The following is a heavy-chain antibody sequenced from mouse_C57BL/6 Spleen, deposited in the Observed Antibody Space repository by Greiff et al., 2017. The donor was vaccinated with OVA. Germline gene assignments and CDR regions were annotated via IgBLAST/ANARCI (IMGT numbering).Heavy chain of an antibody. Sequence: QVQLQQSGAELVKPGASVKMSCKASGYTFTSYWITWVKQRPGQGLEWIGDIYPGSGSTNYNEKFKSKATLTVDTSSSTAYMQLSSLTSEDSAVYYCARVPLLYLNSYAMDYWGQGTSVTVSS. J-gene: IGHJ4*01. CDR3: ARVPLLYLNSYAMDY. CDR2: IYPGSGST. CDR1: GYTFTSYW. V-gene: IGHV1-55*01. D-gene: IGHD2-1*01.